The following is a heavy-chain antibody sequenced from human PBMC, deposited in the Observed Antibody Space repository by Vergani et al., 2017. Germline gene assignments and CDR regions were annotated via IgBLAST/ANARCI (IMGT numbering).Heavy chain of an antibody. V-gene: IGHV4-61*01. CDR1: GGSVSSGSYY. D-gene: IGHD2-15*01. J-gene: IGHJ6*02. CDR3: ARVPVCRGCYDDYYYGMDV. CDR2: IYYSGST. Sequence: QVQLQESGPGLVKPSETLSLTCTVSGGSVSSGSYYWSWIRQPPGKGLEWIRYIYYSGSTNYNPSLKSRVTISVDTSKNQFSLKLSSVTAADTAVYYCARVPVCRGCYDDYYYGMDVWGQGTTVTVSS.